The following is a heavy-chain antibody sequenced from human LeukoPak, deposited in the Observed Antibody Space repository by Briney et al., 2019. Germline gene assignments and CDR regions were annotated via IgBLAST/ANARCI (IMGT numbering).Heavy chain of an antibody. D-gene: IGHD6-13*01. CDR2: ISAYNGNT. V-gene: IGHV1-18*01. J-gene: IGHJ4*02. CDR3: AKDSGGLAAAGLFDY. Sequence: VASVKVSCKASGYTFTSYGISWVRQAPGQGLEWMGWISAYNGNTNYAQKLQGRVTMTTDTSTSTAYMELRSLGSDDTAVYYCAKDSGGLAAAGLFDYWGQGTLVTVSS. CDR1: GYTFTSYG.